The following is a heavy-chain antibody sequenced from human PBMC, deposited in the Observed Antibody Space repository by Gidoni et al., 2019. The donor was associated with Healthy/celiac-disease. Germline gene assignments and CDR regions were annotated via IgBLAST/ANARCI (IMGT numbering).Heavy chain of an antibody. V-gene: IGHV1-69*01. D-gene: IGHD5-12*01. Sequence: QVQLVQSGAEVKKPGSSVKVSCKASGGTFSSYAISWVRQAPGHGLEWMGGIIPIFGTANYAQKFQGRVTITADESTSTAYMELSSLRSEDTAVYYCARDPNSGWKSYYYYYGMDVWGQGTTVTVSS. CDR1: GGTFSSYA. CDR3: ARDPNSGWKSYYYYYGMDV. J-gene: IGHJ6*02. CDR2: IIPIFGTA.